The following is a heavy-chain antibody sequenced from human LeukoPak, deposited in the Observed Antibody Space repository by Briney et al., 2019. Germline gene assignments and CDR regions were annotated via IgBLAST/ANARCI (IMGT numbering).Heavy chain of an antibody. CDR3: ARGTVPDAFDI. J-gene: IGHJ3*02. V-gene: IGHV3-66*01. D-gene: IGHD1-1*01. Sequence: PGGSLRLSCAASGFTVSSNYMSWVRQAPGTGLEWVSVIYSGGSTYYADSVRGRFTISRDNSKNTLYLQMNSLRAEDTAVYYCARGTVPDAFDIWGQGTMVTVSS. CDR2: IYSGGST. CDR1: GFTVSSNY.